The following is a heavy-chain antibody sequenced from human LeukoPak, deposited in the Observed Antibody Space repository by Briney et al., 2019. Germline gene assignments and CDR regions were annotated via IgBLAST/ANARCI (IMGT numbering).Heavy chain of an antibody. J-gene: IGHJ4*02. CDR1: GYTFTSYG. CDR2: ISAYNGNT. D-gene: IGHD3-10*01. V-gene: IGHV1-18*01. Sequence: ASVKVSCKASGYTFTSYGISWVRQAPGQGLEWMGWISAYNGNTNYAQKFQGRVTMTRDTSISTAYMELGRLRSDDTAVYYCARIPGITMVRGVDYWGQGTLVTVSS. CDR3: ARIPGITMVRGVDY.